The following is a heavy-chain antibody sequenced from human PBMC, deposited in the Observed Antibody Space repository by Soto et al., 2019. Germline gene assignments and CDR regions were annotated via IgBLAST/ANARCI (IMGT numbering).Heavy chain of an antibody. J-gene: IGHJ4*02. CDR3: ARDGGSGSPYDY. CDR1: GYTFTGYY. D-gene: IGHD3-10*01. CDR2: INANSGGT. Sequence: QVQLVQSGAEVKKPGASVKVSCKASGYTFTGYYMHWVRQAPGQGLVWMGWINANSGGTNYAQKFQGWVTMTRDTSISTAYMELSRLRSDDTAVYYCARDGGSGSPYDYWGQGTLVTVSS. V-gene: IGHV1-2*04.